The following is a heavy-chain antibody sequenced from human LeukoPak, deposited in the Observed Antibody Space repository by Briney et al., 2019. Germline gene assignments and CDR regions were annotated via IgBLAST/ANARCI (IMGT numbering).Heavy chain of an antibody. Sequence: PGGSLRLSCAASGFPFSRYSMNWVRQAPGKGLEWVSYISSSSSTIYYADSVKGRFTISRDNAKNSLYLQMTSLRAEDTAMYYCARTYQLLYDDAFDIWGQGTMVTVSS. J-gene: IGHJ3*02. D-gene: IGHD2-2*02. CDR3: ARTYQLLYDDAFDI. V-gene: IGHV3-48*01. CDR2: ISSSSSTI. CDR1: GFPFSRYS.